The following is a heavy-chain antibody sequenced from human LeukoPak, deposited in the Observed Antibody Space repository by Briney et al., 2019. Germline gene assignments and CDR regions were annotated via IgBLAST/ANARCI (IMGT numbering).Heavy chain of an antibody. CDR1: GGSISSYY. D-gene: IGHD3-22*01. Sequence: KSSETLSLTCTVSGGSISSYYWSWIRQPLGKGLEWIGYIYYSGSTNYNPSLKSRVTISVDTSKNQFSLKLSSVTAADTAVYYCARDLNSSGFGYWGQGTLVTVSS. CDR2: IYYSGST. V-gene: IGHV4-59*01. J-gene: IGHJ4*02. CDR3: ARDLNSSGFGY.